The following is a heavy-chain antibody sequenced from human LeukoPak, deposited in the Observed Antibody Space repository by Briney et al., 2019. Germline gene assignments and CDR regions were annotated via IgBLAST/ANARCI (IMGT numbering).Heavy chain of an antibody. CDR2: IIPIFGTA. CDR3: ARGKMIEMATTFDY. D-gene: IGHD5-24*01. J-gene: IGHJ4*02. CDR1: GGTFSSYA. V-gene: IGHV1-69*05. Sequence: SVKVSCKASGGTFSSYAISWVRQAPGQGLEWMGGIIPIFGTANYAQKFKGRVTITTDESTSTAYMELSSLRSEDTAVYYCARGKMIEMATTFDYWGQGTLVTVSS.